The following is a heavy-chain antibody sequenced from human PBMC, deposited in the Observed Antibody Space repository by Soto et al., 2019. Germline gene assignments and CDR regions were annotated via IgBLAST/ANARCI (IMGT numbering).Heavy chain of an antibody. CDR1: GFTFGDYW. CDR2: MNSDGSEI. Sequence: XGALRVSCAAAGFTFGDYWMHWVRQAPGKGLEWVSRMNSDGSEINYADSVKGRFIVSRDNAKSTLHLQMTSLRVEDTAVYYCATAEVDYWGPGVLVTVSS. V-gene: IGHV3-74*01. J-gene: IGHJ4*02. CDR3: ATAEVDY.